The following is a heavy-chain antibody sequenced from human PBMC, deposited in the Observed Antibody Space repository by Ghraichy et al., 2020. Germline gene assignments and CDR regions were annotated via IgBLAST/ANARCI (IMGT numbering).Heavy chain of an antibody. CDR2: ISSSGALK. V-gene: IGHV3-21*01. Sequence: GGSLRLSCAASGFTFSDYAMNWVRQAPGAGLEWVSSISSSGALKYNADAIRGRFTISRDNARHSLDLQMNSLRADDTAVYYCARDRINSGRTCDIWGQGTLVTVSS. CDR1: GFTFSDYA. D-gene: IGHD1-26*01. CDR3: ARDRINSGRTCDI. J-gene: IGHJ3*02.